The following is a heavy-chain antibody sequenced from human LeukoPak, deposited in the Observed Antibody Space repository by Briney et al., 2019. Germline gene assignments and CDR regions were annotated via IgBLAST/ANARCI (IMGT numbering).Heavy chain of an antibody. Sequence: SETLSLTCTVSGGSISGYYWSWIRQPPGKGLEWIGNIHYSGSTTYNPSLRSRVTISVDTSKDHFSLKLSSVIAADTAVYFCTRGGGWLTDYWGQGTLITVSS. D-gene: IGHD6-19*01. CDR3: TRGGGWLTDY. V-gene: IGHV4-59*01. J-gene: IGHJ4*02. CDR1: GGSISGYY. CDR2: IHYSGST.